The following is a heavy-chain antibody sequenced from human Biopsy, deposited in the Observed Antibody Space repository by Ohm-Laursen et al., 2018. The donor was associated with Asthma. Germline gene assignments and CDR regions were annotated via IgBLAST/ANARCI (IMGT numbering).Heavy chain of an antibody. CDR1: RFTYE. Sequence: SLRLSCTASRFTYEMHWVRQAPGKGLEWVAVISYDGSSIHYADSVKGRFTISRDNSKNTLSLQMNSLTAEDTAVYYCAREGVAGTHIEDWGQGTLVTVSS. CDR2: ISYDGSSI. D-gene: IGHD6-19*01. J-gene: IGHJ4*02. CDR3: AREGVAGTHIED. V-gene: IGHV3-30-3*01.